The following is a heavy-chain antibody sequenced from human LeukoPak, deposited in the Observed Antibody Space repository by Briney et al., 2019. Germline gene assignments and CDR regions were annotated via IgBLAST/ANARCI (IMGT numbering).Heavy chain of an antibody. V-gene: IGHV3-23*01. D-gene: IGHD5-18*01. CDR1: GFTFSSYA. CDR3: AKDSSYGYYYYMDV. J-gene: IGHJ6*03. Sequence: GGSLRLSCAASGFTFSSYAMSWVRQAPGKGLEWVSAISGSGGSTYYADSVKGRFTISGDNSKNTLYLQMNSLRAEDTAVYYCAKDSSYGYYYYMDVWGKGTTVTVSS. CDR2: ISGSGGST.